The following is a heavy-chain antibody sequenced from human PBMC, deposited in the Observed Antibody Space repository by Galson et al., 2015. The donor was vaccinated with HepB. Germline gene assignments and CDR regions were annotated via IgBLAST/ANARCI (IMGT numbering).Heavy chain of an antibody. CDR3: ARAGDRSGYFQLRWFDP. V-gene: IGHV3-7*01. D-gene: IGHD3-22*01. Sequence: SLRLSCAASGFNFSSYWMTWFRQAPGKGLEWVANIKHDGSETWYVDSMRGRFTISRDNAKNSLYLQMNSLRVEDPAVYYCARAGDRSGYFQLRWFDPWGQGTLVTVSS. CDR2: IKHDGSET. CDR1: GFNFSSYW. J-gene: IGHJ5*02.